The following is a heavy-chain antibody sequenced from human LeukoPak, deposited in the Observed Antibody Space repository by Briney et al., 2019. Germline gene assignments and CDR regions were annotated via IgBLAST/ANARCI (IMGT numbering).Heavy chain of an antibody. J-gene: IGHJ4*02. CDR2: VYHAGRT. CDR1: GFTVTDNY. CDR3: ARTNPVYGDYDY. D-gene: IGHD4-17*01. V-gene: IGHV3-53*01. Sequence: GGSLRLSCAVSGFTVTDNYMSWVRQAPGKGLQWVSVVYHAGRTYYADAVKGRFTISRANSRNTLLLQLNSLRADDTAVYYCARTNPVYGDYDYWGQGTLVTVSS.